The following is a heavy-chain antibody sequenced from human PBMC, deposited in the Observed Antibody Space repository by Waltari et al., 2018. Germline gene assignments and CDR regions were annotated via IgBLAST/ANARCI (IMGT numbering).Heavy chain of an antibody. Sequence: QVQLQESAPGLVKPSQTLSLTCTVSGGSISRRGYYWTWIRQHPGKGLEWIGYIYYSGNTNYNPSLDSRVTISADTPKNQFSLKLTSVTAADTAVYYCARGGGSRVLDYWGRGTLVSVSS. CDR1: GGSISRRGYY. CDR3: ARGGGSRVLDY. D-gene: IGHD3-16*01. V-gene: IGHV4-31*03. CDR2: IYYSGNT. J-gene: IGHJ4*02.